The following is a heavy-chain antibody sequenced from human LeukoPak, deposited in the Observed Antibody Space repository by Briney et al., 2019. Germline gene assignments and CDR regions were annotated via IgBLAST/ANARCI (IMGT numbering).Heavy chain of an antibody. J-gene: IGHJ4*02. CDR3: ARGFAAYDTSDYAFSYY. Sequence: ASVKVSCKASGYTFTNYDLTWVRQATGQGLEWMGWMNPNSGDTGYAQKFQGSLTMTRDPSISTAYMELSSLRSEDTAVYYCARGFAAYDTSDYAFSYYWGQGTLVTVSS. CDR2: MNPNSGDT. CDR1: GYTFTNYD. V-gene: IGHV1-8*01. D-gene: IGHD3-22*01.